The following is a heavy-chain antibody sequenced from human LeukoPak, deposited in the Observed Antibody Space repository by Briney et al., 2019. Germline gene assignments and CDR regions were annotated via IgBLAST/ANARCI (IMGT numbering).Heavy chain of an antibody. CDR3: ARDFGGSKVVGAGGD. Sequence: PGGSLRLSCAASGFTFRSYWMSWVRQVPGKGLEWVANIKQDGSEKYYVDSVKGRFTISRDNAKNSLYLQMNSLRAEDTAVYYCARDFGGSKVVGAGGDWGQGTLVTVSS. J-gene: IGHJ4*02. V-gene: IGHV3-7*01. CDR1: GFTFRSYW. D-gene: IGHD3-22*01. CDR2: IKQDGSEK.